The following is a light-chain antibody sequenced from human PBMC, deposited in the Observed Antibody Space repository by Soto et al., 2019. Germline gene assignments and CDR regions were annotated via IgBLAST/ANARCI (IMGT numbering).Light chain of an antibody. CDR3: TSYVGNDIWV. V-gene: IGLV2-8*01. J-gene: IGLJ3*02. Sequence: QSALTQPPSASGSPGQSVTISCTGTSSDVGAYKYVSWYQQYPGKAPKLMIYEVTKRPSGVPDRFSGSKSGNTASLTVSGLQDEYEADYYCTSYVGNDIWVFGGGTKVTVL. CDR2: EVT. CDR1: SSDVGAYKY.